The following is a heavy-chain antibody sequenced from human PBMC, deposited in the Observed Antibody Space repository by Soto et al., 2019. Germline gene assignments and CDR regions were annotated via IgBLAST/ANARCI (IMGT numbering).Heavy chain of an antibody. V-gene: IGHV4-39*01. CDR2: VYYRGRS. CDR1: GGSVSNSNYY. D-gene: IGHD2-8*01. J-gene: IGHJ4*02. Sequence: ETLSLTCTVSGGSVSNSNYYWGWIRQSPGKGLEWIGSVYYRGRSYSKSSVKSRVTISVDTSKNQFSLNLNSVTASDTAVYYCVSQRTSVLTQAYFDYWGPGALVTVSS. CDR3: VSQRTSVLTQAYFDY.